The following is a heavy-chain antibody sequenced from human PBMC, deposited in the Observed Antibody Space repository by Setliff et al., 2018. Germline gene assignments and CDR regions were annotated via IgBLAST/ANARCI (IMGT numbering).Heavy chain of an antibody. CDR3: ARVDFTMIQGVIGH. J-gene: IGHJ1*01. Sequence: SETLSLTCTVSGGSVSSASHYWGWIRQAPGKGMEWIGSVYYSGYTYYKPSLQSRVIMSVDTSKNQFSLKLTSVTAADTAVYYCARVDFTMIQGVIGHWGQGTLVTVSS. CDR1: GGSVSSASHY. CDR2: VYYSGYT. D-gene: IGHD3-10*01. V-gene: IGHV4-39*07.